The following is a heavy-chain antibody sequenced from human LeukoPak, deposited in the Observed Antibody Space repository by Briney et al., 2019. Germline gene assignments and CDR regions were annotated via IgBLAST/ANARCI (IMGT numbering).Heavy chain of an antibody. J-gene: IGHJ4*02. Sequence: ASVKVSCKASGYTFTSYGISWVRQARGQGLECMGWISAYNGNTNYAQKLQGRVTMTTDSSTSRGYMGPRSRRSEDPAVYYWARDPPRQGEMATTDDYWGRGTLVTVSS. CDR3: ARDPPRQGEMATTDDY. V-gene: IGHV1-18*01. CDR2: ISAYNGNT. CDR1: GYTFTSYG. D-gene: IGHD5-24*01.